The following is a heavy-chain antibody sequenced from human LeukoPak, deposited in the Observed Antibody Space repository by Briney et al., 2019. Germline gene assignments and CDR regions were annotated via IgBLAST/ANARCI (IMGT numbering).Heavy chain of an antibody. D-gene: IGHD6-19*01. CDR3: ARARVAGPTPHPVTPYFD. CDR2: INWNGGST. J-gene: IGHJ4*02. V-gene: IGHV3-20*04. CDR1: GFTFDDYG. Sequence: RPGGSLRLSCAASGFTFDDYGMSWVRQAPGKGLEWVSGINWNGGSTGYADSVKGRFTISRDNAKNSLYLQMNSLRAEDTALYYCARARVAGPTPHPVTPYFDWGQGTLVTASS.